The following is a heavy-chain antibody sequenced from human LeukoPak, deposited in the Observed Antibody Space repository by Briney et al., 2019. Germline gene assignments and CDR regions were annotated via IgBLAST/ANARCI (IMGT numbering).Heavy chain of an antibody. CDR1: GASISALY. CDR3: ARHHGHQFSDSWYLRGSCDN. D-gene: IGHD6-13*01. J-gene: IGHJ4*02. V-gene: IGHV4-59*08. Sequence: SETLSLTCAVYGASISALYWGWIRQSPGKGLEWIGFTYYSGSPTNSPSLKSRVTISLDTSKSQFSLRVNSVTAADTAIYYCARHHGHQFSDSWYLRGSCDNWGRGILVAVSS. CDR2: TYYSGSP.